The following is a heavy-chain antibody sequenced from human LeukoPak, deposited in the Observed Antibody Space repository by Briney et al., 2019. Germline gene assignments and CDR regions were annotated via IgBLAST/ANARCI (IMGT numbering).Heavy chain of an antibody. CDR2: INQDGSEK. Sequence: GGSLRLSCAASGFTFSSHWMNWVRQAPGKGLEWVANINQDGSEKYYVDSVKGRFTISRDNAKNSLYLQMNSLRAEDTAVYYCARAPNYDILTGYSNWFDPWGQGTLVTVSP. D-gene: IGHD3-9*01. CDR3: ARAPNYDILTGYSNWFDP. J-gene: IGHJ5*02. CDR1: GFTFSSHW. V-gene: IGHV3-7*01.